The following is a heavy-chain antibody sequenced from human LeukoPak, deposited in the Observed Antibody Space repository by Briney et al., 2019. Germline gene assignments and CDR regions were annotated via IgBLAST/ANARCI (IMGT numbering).Heavy chain of an antibody. Sequence: SETLSLTCAVSGVPLSTYYWSWIRQPAGKGLEWIGRIYTSGNTNSNPSLKSRVTMSVDTSNNLFSPKLTSVTAADTAVYYCARVMGYCSGGNCYSHFDPWGQGTLVTVSS. V-gene: IGHV4-4*07. D-gene: IGHD2-15*01. CDR3: ARVMGYCSGGNCYSHFDP. CDR2: IYTSGNT. J-gene: IGHJ5*02. CDR1: GVPLSTYY.